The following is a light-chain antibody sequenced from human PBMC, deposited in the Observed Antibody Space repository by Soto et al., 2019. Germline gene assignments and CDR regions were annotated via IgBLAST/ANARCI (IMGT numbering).Light chain of an antibody. CDR3: QQRDSWPIT. V-gene: IGKV3-11*01. Sequence: EIVMTQSPGTLSVSPGERATLSCRASQSVDSYLVWYQQKPGQAPRLLIFGASNRATGIPARFSGSGSGTDFTLTINSLEPDDFAVYYCQQRDSWPITFGQGTRLEIK. CDR2: GAS. J-gene: IGKJ5*01. CDR1: QSVDSY.